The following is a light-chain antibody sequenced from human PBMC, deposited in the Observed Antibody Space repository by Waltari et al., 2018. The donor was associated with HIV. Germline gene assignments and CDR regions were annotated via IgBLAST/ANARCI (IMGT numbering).Light chain of an antibody. J-gene: IGLJ2*01. CDR2: DVK. V-gene: IGLV2-11*01. CDR3: CSYAGSFTYVV. Sequence: QSALTQPRSVSGSPGQSVTISCTGTSSDVGGYDYVSWYQQHPGKAPKLRIYDVKNRPSGVPDRFSGCKSGNTASLTISGLQAEDEADYYCCSYAGSFTYVVFGGGTKLTVL. CDR1: SSDVGGYDY.